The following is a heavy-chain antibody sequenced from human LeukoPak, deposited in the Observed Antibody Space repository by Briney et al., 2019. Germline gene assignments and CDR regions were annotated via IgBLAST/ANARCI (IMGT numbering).Heavy chain of an antibody. V-gene: IGHV4-39*07. D-gene: IGHD5-12*01. CDR1: GGSISSGGYY. CDR3: ARGGPRGAERY. Sequence: SETLSLTCTVSGGSISSGGYYWSWIRQPPGKGLEWIGEINHSGSTNYNPSLKSRVTISVDTSKNQFSLKLSSVTAADTAVYYCARGGPRGAERYWGQGTLVTVSS. J-gene: IGHJ4*02. CDR2: INHSGST.